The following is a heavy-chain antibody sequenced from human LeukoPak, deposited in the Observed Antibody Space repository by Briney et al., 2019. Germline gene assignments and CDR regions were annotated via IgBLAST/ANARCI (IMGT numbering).Heavy chain of an antibody. Sequence: SQTLSLTCTVSGGSIGSGSYYWSWIRQPAGKGLEWIGYIYYSGSTNYNPSLKSRVTISVDTSKNQFSLKLSSVTAADTAVYYCARDGYWGQGTLVTVSS. J-gene: IGHJ4*02. CDR1: GGSIGSGSYY. CDR2: IYYSGST. CDR3: ARDGY. V-gene: IGHV4-61*10.